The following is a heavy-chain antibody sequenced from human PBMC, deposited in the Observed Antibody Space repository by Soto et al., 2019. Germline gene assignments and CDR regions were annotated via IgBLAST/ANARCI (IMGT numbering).Heavy chain of an antibody. D-gene: IGHD6-6*01. Sequence: ASVKVSCKASGYTFTDYFIHWVRQAPGQGLEWMGWINPNSGATKYAQKFQGRVTMTRDTSISTAYMELTLLRSDDTAIYYCARGGGTILVPLPWGEGTLVTVSS. CDR3: ARGGGTILVPLP. CDR1: GYTFTDYF. CDR2: INPNSGAT. J-gene: IGHJ1*01. V-gene: IGHV1-2*02.